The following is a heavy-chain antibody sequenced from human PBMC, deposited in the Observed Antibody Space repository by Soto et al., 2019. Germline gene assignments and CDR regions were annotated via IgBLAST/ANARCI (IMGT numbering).Heavy chain of an antibody. CDR2: VYYTGST. CDR1: DSSISDFY. V-gene: IGHV4-59*08. CDR3: ARTVLGPDLLADSFVDYYYYMDV. Sequence: SETLCLTCTVSDSSISDFYWSWIRQPPGKGLEWIGYVYYTGSTSYNPSLKRRVTFSADSSRGQFSLRLNSVTAADTAVYYCARTVLGPDLLADSFVDYYYYMDVWRQGTTVTVSS. D-gene: IGHD3-9*01. J-gene: IGHJ6*03.